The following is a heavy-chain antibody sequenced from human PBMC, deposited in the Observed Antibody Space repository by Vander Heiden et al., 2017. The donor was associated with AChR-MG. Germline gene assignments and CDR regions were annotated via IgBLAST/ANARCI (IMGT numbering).Heavy chain of an antibody. J-gene: IGHJ4*02. Sequence: QVQLQESGPGLVKPSETLSLTCAVSGDSISSRHWWTWVRQPPGKGLEWIGEVYHDGSTSHNPSLKSRLTISIDKSKNQFSLKLGSVTATDTAVYYCARVGYDFTYFFDYWGQGTLVSVSS. D-gene: IGHD5-12*01. CDR2: VYHDGST. CDR1: GDSISSRHW. V-gene: IGHV4-4*02. CDR3: ARVGYDFTYFFDY.